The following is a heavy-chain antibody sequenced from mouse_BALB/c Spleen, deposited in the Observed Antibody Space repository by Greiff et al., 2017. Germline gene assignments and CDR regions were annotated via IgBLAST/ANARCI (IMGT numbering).Heavy chain of an antibody. Sequence: EVQGVESGGGLVQPGGSLRLSCATSGFTFTDYYMSWVRQPPGKALEWLGFIRNKANGYTTEYSASVKGRFTISRDNSQSILYLQMNTLRAEDSATYYCARVIYYGGYFDYWGQGTTLTVSS. CDR1: GFTFTDYY. CDR3: ARVIYYGGYFDY. CDR2: IRNKANGYTT. D-gene: IGHD2-1*01. V-gene: IGHV7-3*02. J-gene: IGHJ2*01.